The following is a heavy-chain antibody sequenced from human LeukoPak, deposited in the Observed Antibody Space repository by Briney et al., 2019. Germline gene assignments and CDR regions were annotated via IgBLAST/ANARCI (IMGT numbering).Heavy chain of an antibody. CDR3: ARDLAYGSGSYLFQYYYGMDV. V-gene: IGHV4-39*07. CDR1: GGSISSSSYY. Sequence: KSSETLSLTCTVSGGSISSSSYYWGWIRQPPGMGLEWIGTIYYSGSTYYNPSLKSRVTISVDTSKNQFYLKLSSVTAADTAVYYCARDLAYGSGSYLFQYYYGMDVWGQGTTVTVSS. J-gene: IGHJ6*02. CDR2: IYYSGST. D-gene: IGHD3-10*01.